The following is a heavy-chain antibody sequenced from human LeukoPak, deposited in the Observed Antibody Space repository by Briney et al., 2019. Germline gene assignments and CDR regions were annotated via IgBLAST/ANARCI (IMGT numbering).Heavy chain of an antibody. CDR3: AKWSSTLKAFDF. V-gene: IGHV4-59*08. CDR1: GDSINNYY. D-gene: IGHD2-8*01. J-gene: IGHJ4*02. Sequence: SETLSPTRSVSGDSINNYYWNWIRQPPGKELEWIGYTHYTGNTKSNPSLKSRVTTSVDTSKSQFSLKLSSVTAADTAVYYCAKWSSTLKAFDFWGQGILVIVSS. CDR2: THYTGNT.